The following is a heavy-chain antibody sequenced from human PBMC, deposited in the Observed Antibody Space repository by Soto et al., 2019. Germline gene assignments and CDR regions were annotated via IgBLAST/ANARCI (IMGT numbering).Heavy chain of an antibody. J-gene: IGHJ4*02. CDR3: ARDQYYYGSGSSLGGTDY. D-gene: IGHD3-10*01. V-gene: IGHV1-8*01. CDR2: MNPNSGNT. Sequence: ASVKVSCKASGYTFTSYDINWVRQATGQGLEWMGWMNPNSGNTGYAQKFQGRVTMTRNTSISTAYMELSSLRSEDTAVYYCARDQYYYGSGSSLGGTDYWGQGTLVTVSS. CDR1: GYTFTSYD.